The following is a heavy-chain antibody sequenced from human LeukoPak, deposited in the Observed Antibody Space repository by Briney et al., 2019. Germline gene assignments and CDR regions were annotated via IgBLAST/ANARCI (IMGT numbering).Heavy chain of an antibody. CDR3: AKVLDGTGYWNYYFDS. V-gene: IGHV3-23*01. CDR1: GFTFSSYT. CDR2: ITTSDGNT. Sequence: GGSLRLSCAASGFTFSSYTMSWVRQAPGKGLEWVSTITTSDGNTYYADSVKGRFTVSRDNSKNTLYLQMNSLRAEDTAVYYCAKVLDGTGYWNYYFDSWGQGTLVTVSS. D-gene: IGHD3-22*01. J-gene: IGHJ4*02.